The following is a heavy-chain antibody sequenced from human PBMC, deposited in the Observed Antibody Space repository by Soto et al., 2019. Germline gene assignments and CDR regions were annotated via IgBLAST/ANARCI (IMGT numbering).Heavy chain of an antibody. D-gene: IGHD6-13*01. CDR1: GYPFTGDY. CDR2: ISPDTGGA. Sequence: ASVKGACKASGYPFTGDYIHWVRQAPGQGLEWIGWISPDTGGADSTQKFQGWVTMTRDTSVTTAYMELSSLKSDDTAVYYCARAAGRDGSSWYRGAYDYWGQGTRVTVSS. V-gene: IGHV1-2*04. CDR3: ARAAGRDGSSWYRGAYDY. J-gene: IGHJ4*02.